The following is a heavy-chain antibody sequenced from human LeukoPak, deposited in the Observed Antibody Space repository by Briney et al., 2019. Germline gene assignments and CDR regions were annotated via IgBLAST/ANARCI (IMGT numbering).Heavy chain of an antibody. Sequence: PGRSLRHSCAASGFTFSSYGMHWVRQATGKGLEWVAVISYDGSNKYYADSVKGRFTISRGNSKNTLYLQMNSLKTEDTAVYYCTRVTTHGVVVWGQGTLVTVSS. V-gene: IGHV3-30*03. J-gene: IGHJ4*02. CDR3: TRVTTHGVVV. CDR2: ISYDGSNK. CDR1: GFTFSSYG. D-gene: IGHD4-17*01.